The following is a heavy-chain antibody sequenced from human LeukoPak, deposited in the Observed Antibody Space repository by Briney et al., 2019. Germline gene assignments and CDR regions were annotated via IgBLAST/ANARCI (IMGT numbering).Heavy chain of an antibody. J-gene: IGHJ4*02. D-gene: IGHD2-15*01. CDR2: ITSTGGST. Sequence: TGGSLRLSCAASGFVFSSYWMHWVRQAPGKGLEWVSTITSTGGSTYYADSVKGRFTISRDNSKNTLYLQMNSLRAEDTAVYYCAKRVAGSHNFDYWGQGTLVTVSS. CDR1: GFVFSSYW. V-gene: IGHV3-23*01. CDR3: AKRVAGSHNFDY.